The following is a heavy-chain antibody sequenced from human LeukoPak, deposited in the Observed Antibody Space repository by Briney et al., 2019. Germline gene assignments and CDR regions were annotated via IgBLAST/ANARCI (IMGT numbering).Heavy chain of an antibody. CDR1: GFTFSSYS. CDR2: ISSSSSYI. CDR3: ARAVVGLGAHPFGMVV. D-gene: IGHD1-26*01. Sequence: GRSLSLSCAASGFTFSSYSMNWVRQAPGKGLEWDSSISSSSSYIYYADSVKGRFTISRDNAKNSLYRQMDSLRAEDTAVYYCARAVVGLGAHPFGMVVWGQRPTVTVS. J-gene: IGHJ6*02. V-gene: IGHV3-21*01.